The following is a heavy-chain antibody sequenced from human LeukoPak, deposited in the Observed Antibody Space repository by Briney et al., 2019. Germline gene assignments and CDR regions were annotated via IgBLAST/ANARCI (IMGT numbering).Heavy chain of an antibody. Sequence: SETLSLTCTVSGGAIRSYYWSWIRQPPGQGLEWLAEINHGGSTSYSPSLKSRASISADKSKNQFSLRLTSVTAADTAVYYCASLVHYDFWSGYFRPSDAIDVWGQGTAVTVSS. V-gene: IGHV4-34*01. CDR2: INHGGST. D-gene: IGHD3-3*01. CDR3: ASLVHYDFWSGYFRPSDAIDV. CDR1: GGAIRSYY. J-gene: IGHJ3*01.